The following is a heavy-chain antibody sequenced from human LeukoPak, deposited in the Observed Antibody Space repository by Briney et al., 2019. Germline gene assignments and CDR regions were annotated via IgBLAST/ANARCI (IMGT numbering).Heavy chain of an antibody. V-gene: IGHV4-59*01. D-gene: IGHD7-27*01. CDR1: GGSISSYY. CDR3: ARQELGINQNWFDP. Sequence: PSETLSLTCTVSGGSISSYYWSWIRQPPGKGLQWIGYIYYSGSTNYNPSLKSRVTISVDTSKKQFSLKLSSVTAADTAVYYCARQELGINQNWFDPWGQGTLVTVSS. J-gene: IGHJ5*02. CDR2: IYYSGST.